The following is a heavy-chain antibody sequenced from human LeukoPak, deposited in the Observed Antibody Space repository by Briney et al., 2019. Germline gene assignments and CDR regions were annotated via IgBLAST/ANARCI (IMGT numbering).Heavy chain of an antibody. CDR1: GYTFTSYY. V-gene: IGHV1-46*01. D-gene: IGHD3-22*01. CDR3: ASTRYDSSGYYSFDY. J-gene: IGHJ4*02. Sequence: ASVKVSCKASGYTFTSYYMHWVRQAPGQGLEWKGIINPSGGSTSYAQKFQSRVTMTRDTSTSTVYMELSSLRSEDTAVYYCASTRYDSSGYYSFDYWGQGTLVTVSS. CDR2: INPSGGST.